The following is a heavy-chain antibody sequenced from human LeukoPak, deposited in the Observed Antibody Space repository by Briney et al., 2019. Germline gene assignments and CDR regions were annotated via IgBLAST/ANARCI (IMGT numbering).Heavy chain of an antibody. J-gene: IGHJ4*02. CDR1: GGSFSGYY. CDR2: INHSGST. D-gene: IGHD1-26*01. Sequence: PSETLSLTCAVYGGSFSGYYWSWIRQPPGKGLEWIGEINHSGSTNYNPSLKSRVTISVDTSKNQFSLKLSSVTAADTAVYYCASKPVVGATYLDYWGQGTLVTVSS. V-gene: IGHV4-34*01. CDR3: ASKPVVGATYLDY.